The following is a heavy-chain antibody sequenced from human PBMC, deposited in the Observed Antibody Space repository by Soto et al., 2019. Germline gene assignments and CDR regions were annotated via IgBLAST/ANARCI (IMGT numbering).Heavy chain of an antibody. CDR3: ARGYCSSTSCLYYFDY. CDR2: ISYDGSNK. Sequence: GGSLRLSCAASGFTFSSYAMHWVRQAPGKGLEWVAVISYDGSNKYYADSVKGRFTISRDNSKNTLYLQMNSLRAEDTAVYYCARGYCSSTSCLYYFDYWGQGTLVTVSS. CDR1: GFTFSSYA. V-gene: IGHV3-30-3*01. D-gene: IGHD2-2*01. J-gene: IGHJ4*02.